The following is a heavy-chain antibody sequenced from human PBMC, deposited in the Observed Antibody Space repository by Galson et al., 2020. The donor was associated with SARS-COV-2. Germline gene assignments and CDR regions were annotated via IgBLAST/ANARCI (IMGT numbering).Heavy chain of an antibody. D-gene: IGHD2-15*01. CDR2: ISWNSDSI. CDR1: GFIFDDYA. Sequence: GGSLRLSCAASGFIFDDYAMHWVRQAPGKGLEWVLGISWNSDSIGYADSVKGRFTISRDNAKNSLYLQMNSLKADDTALYYCAKERAAALTDPFDIWGQGTMVTVSS. V-gene: IGHV3-9*01. CDR3: AKERAAALTDPFDI. J-gene: IGHJ3*02.